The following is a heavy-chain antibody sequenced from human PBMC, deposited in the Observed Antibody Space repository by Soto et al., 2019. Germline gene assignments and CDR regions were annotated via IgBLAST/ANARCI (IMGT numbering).Heavy chain of an antibody. V-gene: IGHV4-59*01. Sequence: QVQLQESGPGLVRPSETLSLTCTVSGGSISRYFWSWIRQSPGKGLEWIGYIFYTGSTTYNPSLKSRVNISIDTSKNQFSLKLSSLTAADTAVYYCAHFSDLEWFDPWGQGTLVTVSS. CDR2: IFYTGST. CDR3: AHFSDLEWFDP. J-gene: IGHJ5*02. D-gene: IGHD2-21*01. CDR1: GGSISRYF.